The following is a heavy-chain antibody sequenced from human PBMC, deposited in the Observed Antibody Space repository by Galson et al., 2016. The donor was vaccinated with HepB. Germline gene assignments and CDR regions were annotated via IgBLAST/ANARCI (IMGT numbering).Heavy chain of an antibody. CDR3: ASERAGSVYFDF. D-gene: IGHD6-13*01. CDR1: GGSISTYF. Sequence: SETLSLTCSVSGGSISTYFWSWIRQPPGKGLEWIGYIYYSGSTNYNPSLKSRVTMSVDTLKTQFSLKLTSVTAADTAVYYCASERAGSVYFDFWGQGIPVTVSS. CDR2: IYYSGST. J-gene: IGHJ4*02. V-gene: IGHV4-59*01.